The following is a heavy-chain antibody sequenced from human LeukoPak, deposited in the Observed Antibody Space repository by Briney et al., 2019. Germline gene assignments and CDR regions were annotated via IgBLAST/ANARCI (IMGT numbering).Heavy chain of an antibody. J-gene: IGHJ3*02. CDR3: ARGGYDSSGYPPGDAFDI. V-gene: IGHV4-59*01. D-gene: IGHD3-22*01. CDR1: GGSISSYY. Sequence: KTSETLSLTCTVSGGSISSYYWSWIRQPPGKGLEWIGYIYYSGSTNYNPSLKSRVTISVDTSKNQFSLKLSSVTAADTAVYYCARGGYDSSGYPPGDAFDIWGQGTMVTVSS. CDR2: IYYSGST.